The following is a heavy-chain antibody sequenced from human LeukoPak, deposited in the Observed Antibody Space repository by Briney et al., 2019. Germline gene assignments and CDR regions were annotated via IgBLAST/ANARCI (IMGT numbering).Heavy chain of an antibody. J-gene: IGHJ6*02. CDR3: ARDLRYYYGSGSFDRAYGMDV. Sequence: RASVKVSCKASGYTFTGYYMHWVRQAPGQGLEWMGWINPNSGGTNYAQKFQGRVTMTRDTSISTAYMELSRLRSDDTAVYYCARDLRYYYGSGSFDRAYGMDVWGQGTTVTVSS. CDR1: GYTFTGYY. D-gene: IGHD3-10*01. V-gene: IGHV1-2*02. CDR2: INPNSGGT.